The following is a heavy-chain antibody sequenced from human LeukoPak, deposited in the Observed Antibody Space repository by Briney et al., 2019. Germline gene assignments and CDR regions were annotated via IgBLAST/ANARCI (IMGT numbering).Heavy chain of an antibody. CDR2: ISSSGSTI. J-gene: IGHJ4*02. CDR3: AREVQLERLGFGKEGSAFDY. V-gene: IGHV3-48*03. CDR1: GFTFSSYE. D-gene: IGHD1-1*01. Sequence: GGSLRLSCAASGFTFSSYEMNWVRQAPGKGLEWVSYISSSGSTIYYADSVKGRFISSRDNTKNSLYLQMNSLRAEDTAVYYCAREVQLERLGFGKEGSAFDYWGQGTLVTVSS.